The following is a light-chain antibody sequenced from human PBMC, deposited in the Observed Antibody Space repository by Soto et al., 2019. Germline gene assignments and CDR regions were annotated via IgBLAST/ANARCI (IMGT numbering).Light chain of an antibody. CDR1: SSDVGGYNY. Sequence: QSALTQPASVSGSPGQSITISCTGTSSDVGGYNYVSWYQQHPGKAPKLMIYDVSNRPSGVSNRFSGSKSGNTASLTISGLQAEDEADYYSSSYTRSSTYMVFGGGTKVTVL. J-gene: IGLJ2*01. V-gene: IGLV2-14*01. CDR2: DVS. CDR3: SSYTRSSTYMV.